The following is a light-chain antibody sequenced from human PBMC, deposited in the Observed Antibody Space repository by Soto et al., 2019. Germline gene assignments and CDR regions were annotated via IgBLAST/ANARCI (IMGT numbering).Light chain of an antibody. CDR3: QTWGTGIEV. Sequence: QPVLTQSPSASASLGASVKLTCTLSSGHSSYTIAWHQQQPEKGPRYLMTLNSDGSHSKGDGIPDRFSGSSSGAERYLSISSLQSEGEADYYCQTWGTGIEVFGGGTKLTVL. J-gene: IGLJ3*02. V-gene: IGLV4-69*01. CDR1: SGHSSYT. CDR2: LNSDGSH.